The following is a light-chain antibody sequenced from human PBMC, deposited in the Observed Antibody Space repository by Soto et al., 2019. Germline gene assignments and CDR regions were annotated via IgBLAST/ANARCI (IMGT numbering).Light chain of an antibody. V-gene: IGKV3-20*01. CDR3: QYFGASPPYT. Sequence: NVLTQSPGTLSLSPGERATLSCRASQTISNPFLVWCQQRPGQSPRFLMYGYSNRARGVPDRFSGSGSGTDFTLTISRAEPEDFAIYYCQYFGASPPYTFGEGTKMDIK. CDR2: GYS. J-gene: IGKJ2*01. CDR1: QTISNPF.